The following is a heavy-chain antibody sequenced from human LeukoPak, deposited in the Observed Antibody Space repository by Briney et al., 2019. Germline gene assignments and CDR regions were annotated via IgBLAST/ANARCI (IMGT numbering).Heavy chain of an antibody. J-gene: IGHJ6*02. CDR1: GGSFSSYY. V-gene: IGHV4-34*01. CDR3: ARGLSLTSWQYYYGMDV. D-gene: IGHD2-2*01. Sequence: SETLSLTCAVYGGSFSSYYWSWIRQPPGKGLEWIGEINHSGSTNYNPSLKSRVTISVDTSKNQFSLKLSSVTAADTAVYYCARGLSLTSWQYYYGMDVWGQGTTVTVSS. CDR2: INHSGST.